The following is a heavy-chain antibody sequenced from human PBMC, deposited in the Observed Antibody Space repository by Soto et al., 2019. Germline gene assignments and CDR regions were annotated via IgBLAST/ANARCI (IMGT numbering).Heavy chain of an antibody. Sequence: GGSLRVSCAASGFTFSSYAMSWVRQAPGKGLEWVSAISGSGGSTYYADSVKGRFTISRDNSKNTLYLQMNSLRAEDTAVYYCAKEFYDSSGYYNDYWGQGTPLTVYS. J-gene: IGHJ4*02. V-gene: IGHV3-23*01. D-gene: IGHD3-22*01. CDR3: AKEFYDSSGYYNDY. CDR1: GFTFSSYA. CDR2: ISGSGGST.